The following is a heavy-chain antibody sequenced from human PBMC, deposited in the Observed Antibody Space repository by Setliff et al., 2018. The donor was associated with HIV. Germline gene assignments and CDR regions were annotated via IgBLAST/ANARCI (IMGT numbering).Heavy chain of an antibody. V-gene: IGHV3-30*01. Sequence: QSGGSLRLSCAASGFIFSSYAMHWVRQAPGKGLEWVAVMSYDGNNKYYADSVKGRFTISRDNSKNTLFLQMNSLRPEDTAVYYCAKRDYEDSTSYAPFFQYWGQGTLVTVSS. CDR2: MSYDGNNK. CDR1: GFIFSSYA. J-gene: IGHJ1*01. D-gene: IGHD3-22*01. CDR3: AKRDYEDSTSYAPFFQY.